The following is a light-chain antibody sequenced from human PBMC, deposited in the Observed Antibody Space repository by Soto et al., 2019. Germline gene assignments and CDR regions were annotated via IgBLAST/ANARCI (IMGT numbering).Light chain of an antibody. V-gene: IGLV1-47*01. CDR1: SSNIGSNY. CDR2: RNN. Sequence: QSVLTQPPSASGTPGQRVTISCSGSSSNIGSNYVYWYQHLPGTAPKLLIYRNNQRPSGVPDRFSGAKSGTSASLAISGLRSADEADYYCAAWDESLSGRVFGGGTKLTVL. CDR3: AAWDESLSGRV. J-gene: IGLJ3*02.